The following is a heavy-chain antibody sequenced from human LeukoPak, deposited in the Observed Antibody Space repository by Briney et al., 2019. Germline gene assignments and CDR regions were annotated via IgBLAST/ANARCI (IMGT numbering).Heavy chain of an antibody. CDR3: ARARGNTYGYFEY. J-gene: IGHJ4*02. D-gene: IGHD5-18*01. Sequence: GRSLRLSCAASGFTFSSYGMHWVRQAPGKGLEWVAVIWYDGSNKYYADSVKGRFTISRDNSKNTLYLQMNSLRAEDTAVYYCARARGNTYGYFEYWGQGTLVTVSS. V-gene: IGHV3-33*01. CDR2: IWYDGSNK. CDR1: GFTFSSYG.